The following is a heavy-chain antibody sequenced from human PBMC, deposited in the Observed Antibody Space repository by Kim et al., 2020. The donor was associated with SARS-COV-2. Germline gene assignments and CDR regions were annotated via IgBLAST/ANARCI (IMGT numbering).Heavy chain of an antibody. CDR3: ARGRMGGRRAFDY. V-gene: IGHV4-34*01. J-gene: IGHJ4*02. D-gene: IGHD3-16*01. Sequence: YNPSLRSRVTISVDTSKNRVSLKVSSVTAADTAVYYCARGRMGGRRAFDYWGQRTLVSVTS.